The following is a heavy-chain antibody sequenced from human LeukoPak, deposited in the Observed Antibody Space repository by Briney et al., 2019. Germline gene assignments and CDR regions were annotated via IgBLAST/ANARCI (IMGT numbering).Heavy chain of an antibody. D-gene: IGHD6-13*01. CDR3: ARVIGQQLGKDYGMDV. V-gene: IGHV1-2*02. Sequence: ASVKVSCKASGYTFTGYYMHWVRQAPGQGLEWMGWINPNSGGTNYAQKFQGRVTMTRDTSISTAYMELSRLRSDDTAVYYCARVIGQQLGKDYGMDVWGQGTTVTVSS. J-gene: IGHJ6*02. CDR2: INPNSGGT. CDR1: GYTFTGYY.